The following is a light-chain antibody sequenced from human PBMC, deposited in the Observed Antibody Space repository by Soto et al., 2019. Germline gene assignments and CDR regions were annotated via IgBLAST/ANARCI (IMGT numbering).Light chain of an antibody. Sequence: EIVLTQSPGTLSLSPVERATLSCRASQSVSSSYLAWYQQKPGQAPRLLIYGASSRATGIPDRFSGSGSGTDFTLTISRLEPEDFAVYYCQQYGSSPRALTFGGGTKVVIK. V-gene: IGKV3-20*01. CDR2: GAS. CDR1: QSVSSSY. CDR3: QQYGSSPRALT. J-gene: IGKJ4*01.